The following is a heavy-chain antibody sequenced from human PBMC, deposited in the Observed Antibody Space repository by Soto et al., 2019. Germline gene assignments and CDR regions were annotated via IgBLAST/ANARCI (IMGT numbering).Heavy chain of an antibody. D-gene: IGHD3-3*01. V-gene: IGHV4-30-4*01. CDR2: IYYSGST. CDR3: ASHLHRFLEWLTNDY. CDR1: GGSISSGDYY. Sequence: SETLSLTCTVSGGSISSGDYYWSWIRQPPGKGLEWIGYIYYSGSTYYNPSLKSRVTISVDTSKNQFSLKLSSVTAADTTVYYCASHLHRFLEWLTNDYWGQGTLVTVSS. J-gene: IGHJ4*02.